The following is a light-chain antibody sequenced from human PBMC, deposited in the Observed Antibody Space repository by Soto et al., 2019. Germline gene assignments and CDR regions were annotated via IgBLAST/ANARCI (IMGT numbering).Light chain of an antibody. CDR2: DVS. J-gene: IGLJ2*01. CDR1: SSDVGGYNY. Sequence: QSALTQPRSVSGSPGQSVTISCTGTSSDVGGYNYVSWYQQHPGKAPKLMIYDVSKRPSGVPDRFSGSKSGNTASLTISGLQAEDEADYYCQSYDSSLSGPFVVFGGGTKVTVL. CDR3: QSYDSSLSGPFVV. V-gene: IGLV2-11*01.